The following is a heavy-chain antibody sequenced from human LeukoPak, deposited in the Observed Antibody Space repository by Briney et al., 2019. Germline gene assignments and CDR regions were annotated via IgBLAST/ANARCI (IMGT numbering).Heavy chain of an antibody. D-gene: IGHD6-19*01. J-gene: IGHJ4*02. CDR2: IGSSAGTT. CDR3: VGGWSLGY. CDR1: GFTFSSYA. V-gene: IGHV3-23*01. Sequence: GGSLRLSCAASGFTFSSYAMAWVRQAPGKGLEWVSTIGSSAGTTLYADSVKGRFTISRDNAKNTLYLQMNSLRAEDTAVYYCVGGWSLGYWGQGTLVTVSS.